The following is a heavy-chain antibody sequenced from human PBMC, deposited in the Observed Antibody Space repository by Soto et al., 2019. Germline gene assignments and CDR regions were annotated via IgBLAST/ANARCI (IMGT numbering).Heavy chain of an antibody. CDR1: GYTFTSYY. J-gene: IGHJ6*02. CDR2: INPSGGST. V-gene: IGHV1-46*01. CDR3: ARVGSSYDYGMDV. D-gene: IGHD5-18*01. Sequence: QVQLVQSGAEVKKPGASVKVSCKASGYTFTSYYMHWVRQAPGQGLEWMGIINPSGGSTSYAQKFKGRVTMTRDTSTSTVYMELSSLRSEDTAVYYCARVGSSYDYGMDVWGQGTTVTVSS.